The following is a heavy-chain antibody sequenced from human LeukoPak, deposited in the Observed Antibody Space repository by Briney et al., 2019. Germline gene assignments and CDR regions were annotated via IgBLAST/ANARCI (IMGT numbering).Heavy chain of an antibody. Sequence: GRSLRLSCAASGFTFSTFNMHWVRQAPGKGLEWVAVFSSDGRSTFYAENVQGRFTLSRDNSKNTLSLQMNSLRAEDTAVYYCAKSYYYHSGSFDYWGQGTPVTVSS. CDR1: GFTFSTFN. CDR2: FSSDGRST. J-gene: IGHJ4*02. CDR3: AKSYYYHSGSFDY. D-gene: IGHD3-10*01. V-gene: IGHV3-30*18.